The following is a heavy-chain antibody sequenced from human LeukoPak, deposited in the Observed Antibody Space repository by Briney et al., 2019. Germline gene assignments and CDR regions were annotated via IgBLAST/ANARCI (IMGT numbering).Heavy chain of an antibody. CDR1: GGSIRSGGYY. D-gene: IGHD6-19*01. J-gene: IGHJ6*02. CDR3: VRDRTVGHPGIAVEDGYYGMDV. Sequence: KASQTLSLTCTVSGGSIRSGGYYWSWIRQHPGKGLEWIGYIYYSGSTYYNPSLKSRVTISVDTSKNQFSLKLSSVTAADTAVYYYVRDRTVGHPGIAVEDGYYGMDVWGQGTTVTVSS. CDR2: IYYSGST. V-gene: IGHV4-31*03.